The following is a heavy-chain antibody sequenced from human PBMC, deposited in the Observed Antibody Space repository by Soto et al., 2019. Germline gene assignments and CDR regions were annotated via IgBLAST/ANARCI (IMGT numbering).Heavy chain of an antibody. J-gene: IGHJ6*02. V-gene: IGHV4-59*01. CDR2: IYYSGST. Sequence: PSETLSLTCTVSGGSISNYYWIWIRQPPGKGLEWIGYIYYSGSTNYNPSLKSRVTISVDTSKNQFSLKLSSVTAADTAVYYCARLRYYYYGMDVWGQGTTVTVSS. CDR3: ARLRYYYYGMDV. CDR1: GGSISNYY.